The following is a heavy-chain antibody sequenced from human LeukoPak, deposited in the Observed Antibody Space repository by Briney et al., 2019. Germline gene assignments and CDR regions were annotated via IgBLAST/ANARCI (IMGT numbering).Heavy chain of an antibody. Sequence: GGSLRLSYAASGFSFSSYWMSWVRQAPGKGLEWVANIKEDGSEKYYVDSVKGRFTISRDNAKNSLYLQMNSLRAEDTAVYYCARARRHSSSWPYYFDYWGQGTLVTVSS. CDR1: GFSFSSYW. CDR3: ARARRHSSSWPYYFDY. V-gene: IGHV3-7*03. D-gene: IGHD6-13*01. CDR2: IKEDGSEK. J-gene: IGHJ4*02.